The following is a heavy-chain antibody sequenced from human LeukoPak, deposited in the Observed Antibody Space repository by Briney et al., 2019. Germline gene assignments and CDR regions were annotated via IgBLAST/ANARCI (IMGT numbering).Heavy chain of an antibody. V-gene: IGHV3-30*18. D-gene: IGHD2-2*01. J-gene: IGHJ6*04. CDR2: ISYDGSNK. Sequence: GRSLRLSCAASGFTFSGYGMHWVRQAPGKGLEWVAVISYDGSNKYYADSVKGRFTISRDNSKNTLYLQMNSLRAEDTAVYYCAKDDGLGYCSSTSCSRNYYYYGMDVWGKGTTVTVSS. CDR3: AKDDGLGYCSSTSCSRNYYYYGMDV. CDR1: GFTFSGYG.